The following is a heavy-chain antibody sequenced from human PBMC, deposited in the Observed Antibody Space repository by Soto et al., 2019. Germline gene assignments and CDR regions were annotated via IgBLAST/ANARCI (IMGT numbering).Heavy chain of an antibody. V-gene: IGHV1-46*03. Sequence: QVHLVQSGAEVRMPGASVKVSCKASGYTFTDYFMHWVRQAPGQGLEWMGIINPRSGDTGYAQKFQGRVIMTTDTSTSTVYIVLSRLTSEDTAIYYCARSDCYNSNCFSNWFDPWGQGTLVTVSS. J-gene: IGHJ5*02. D-gene: IGHD6-13*01. CDR3: ARSDCYNSNCFSNWFDP. CDR2: INPRSGDT. CDR1: GYTFTDYF.